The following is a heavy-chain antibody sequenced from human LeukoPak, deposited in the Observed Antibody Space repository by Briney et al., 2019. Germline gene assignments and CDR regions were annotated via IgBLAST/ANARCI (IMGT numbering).Heavy chain of an antibody. CDR1: GGTFSSYA. D-gene: IGHD3-22*01. Sequence: SVKVSCKASGGTFSSYAISWVRQAPGQGLEWMGGIIPIFGTANYAQKFQGRVTITADESTSTAYMELSSLRSEDTAVYYCARFAAGYTMRDAFDIWGQGTMVTVSS. CDR2: IIPIFGTA. V-gene: IGHV1-69*13. CDR3: ARFAAGYTMRDAFDI. J-gene: IGHJ3*02.